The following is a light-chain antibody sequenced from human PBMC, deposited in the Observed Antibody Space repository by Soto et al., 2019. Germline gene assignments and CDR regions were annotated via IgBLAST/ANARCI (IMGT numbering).Light chain of an antibody. CDR1: QSVSHN. J-gene: IGKJ2*01. Sequence: EILMTQSPATLSVSPGERATLSCRASQSVSHNLAWYQQKPGQAPRLLFYGASTRATGIPARFSGSGSGTDFTLTISSLQSEDFAVYYCQQSNNWPYTFGQGTMLEIK. CDR3: QQSNNWPYT. CDR2: GAS. V-gene: IGKV3-15*01.